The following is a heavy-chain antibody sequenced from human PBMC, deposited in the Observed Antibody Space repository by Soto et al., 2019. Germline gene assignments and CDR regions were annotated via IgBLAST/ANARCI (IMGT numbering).Heavy chain of an antibody. CDR1: GFTFSSYG. D-gene: IGHD6-13*01. CDR3: AKDKDIAAAAYYFDY. J-gene: IGHJ4*02. Sequence: VQLVESGGGVVQPGRSLRLSCAASGFTFSSYGMHWVRQAPGKGLEWVAVISSAGSDKYYADSVKGRFTISRDNSKNTLYLQMNSLRTEDTDVYYCAKDKDIAAAAYYFDYWGQGTLVTVAS. CDR2: ISSAGSDK. V-gene: IGHV3-30*18.